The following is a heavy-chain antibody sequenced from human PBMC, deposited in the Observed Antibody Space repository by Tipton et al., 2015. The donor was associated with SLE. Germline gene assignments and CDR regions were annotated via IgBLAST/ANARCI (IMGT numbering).Heavy chain of an antibody. J-gene: IGHJ4*02. CDR3: ARNYYDSSGYYERGGFDY. D-gene: IGHD3-22*01. CDR2: INPSGAGT. Sequence: QLVQSGPEVKKPGASVKVSCKASGYTFTRYYMHWVRQAPGQGLEWMGIINPSGAGTSYAQILQGRVTMTRDTSTSTVYMELSSLRSEDTAVYYCARNYYDSSGYYERGGFDYWGQGTLVTVSS. V-gene: IGHV1-46*04. CDR1: GYTFTRYY.